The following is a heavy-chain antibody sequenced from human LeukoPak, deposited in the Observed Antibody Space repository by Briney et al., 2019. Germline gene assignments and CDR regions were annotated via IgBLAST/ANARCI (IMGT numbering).Heavy chain of an antibody. Sequence: GGALRLSCAASGVTFSDYAMSWVRDAPGEGLEWVSPISDSGDNTYYADSVKGRFTISRDNSKRTLYVLMSSLGAEDTAIYYCAKGDYGGYPHYFDYWGQGTLVTVSS. J-gene: IGHJ4*02. CDR3: AKGDYGGYPHYFDY. CDR1: GVTFSDYA. D-gene: IGHD4-17*01. CDR2: ISDSGDNT. V-gene: IGHV3-23*01.